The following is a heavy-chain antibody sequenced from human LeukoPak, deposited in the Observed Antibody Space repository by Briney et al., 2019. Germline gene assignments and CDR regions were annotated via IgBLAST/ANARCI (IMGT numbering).Heavy chain of an antibody. Sequence: GGSLRLSCAASGFTFSNYPMHWVRQAPGKGLEWLAAIFYDGSKEHYADTVKGRFTISRDNSKNTLYLQVNSLTADDTAVYYCARDQALYFSYGDYWGQGTLVTVSS. V-gene: IGHV3-30*04. D-gene: IGHD2/OR15-2a*01. CDR1: GFTFSNYP. J-gene: IGHJ4*02. CDR3: ARDQALYFSYGDY. CDR2: IFYDGSKE.